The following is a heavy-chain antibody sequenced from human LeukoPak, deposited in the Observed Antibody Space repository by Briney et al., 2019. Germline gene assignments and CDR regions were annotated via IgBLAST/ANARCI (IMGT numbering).Heavy chain of an antibody. CDR3: ARGFAAYSSSSPWFDP. J-gene: IGHJ5*02. Sequence: GASVKVSCKASGYTFNSYDINWVRQATGQGLEWMGWMNPNSGNTGYAQKFQGRVTMTRNTSISTAYMELSSLRSEDTAVYYCARGFAAYSSSSPWFDPWGQGTLVTVSS. D-gene: IGHD6-6*01. V-gene: IGHV1-8*01. CDR2: MNPNSGNT. CDR1: GYTFNSYD.